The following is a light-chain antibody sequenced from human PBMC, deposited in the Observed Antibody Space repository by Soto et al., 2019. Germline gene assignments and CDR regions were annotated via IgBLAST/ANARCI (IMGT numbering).Light chain of an antibody. CDR3: QQYGDLPYT. J-gene: IGKJ2*01. CDR1: QGISKF. V-gene: IGKV1-33*01. Sequence: DIQMTQSPSSLSASVGDRVTISCQASQGISKFLNWYQQKPGKAPSLLIYDASSLKTGVPSRFSGSGSGTDFTFTISRLQPEDVATYYCQQYGDLPYTFGQGTKLEI. CDR2: DAS.